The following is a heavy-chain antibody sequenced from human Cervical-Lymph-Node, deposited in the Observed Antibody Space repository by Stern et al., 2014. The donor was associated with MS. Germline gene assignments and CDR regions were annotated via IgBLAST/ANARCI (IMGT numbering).Heavy chain of an antibody. V-gene: IGHV4-59*01. J-gene: IGHJ4*02. Sequence: VQLVQSGPGLVKPSETLSLTCAVSGGSISGYYWNWIRQSPGKGLEWIGSVYYSGKTNYNPSLNGRVTISLDTSKSHFSLRLSSVTAGDTAVYYCARDSTAWSPSFDYWGQGTLVTVSS. CDR2: VYYSGKT. CDR3: ARDSTAWSPSFDY. CDR1: GGSISGYY. D-gene: IGHD1-1*01.